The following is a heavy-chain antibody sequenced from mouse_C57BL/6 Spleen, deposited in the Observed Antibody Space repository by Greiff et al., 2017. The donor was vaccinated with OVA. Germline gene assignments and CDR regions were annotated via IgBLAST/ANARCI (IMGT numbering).Heavy chain of an antibody. J-gene: IGHJ4*01. Sequence: EVQRVESGGGLVKPGGSLKLSCAASGFTFSSYAMSWVRQTPEKRLEWVATISDGGSYTYYPDNVKGRFTISRDNAKNNLYLQMSHLKSEDTAMYYCARDGGSSPNYYAMDYWGQGTSVTVSS. V-gene: IGHV5-4*01. D-gene: IGHD1-1*01. CDR3: ARDGGSSPNYYAMDY. CDR1: GFTFSSYA. CDR2: ISDGGSYT.